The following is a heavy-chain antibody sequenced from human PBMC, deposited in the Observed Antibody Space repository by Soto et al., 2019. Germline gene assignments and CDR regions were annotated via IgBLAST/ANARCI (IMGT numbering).Heavy chain of an antibody. V-gene: IGHV3-15*05. CDR1: GYRFTNAW. J-gene: IGHJ5*02. CDR3: TTIIPKGKCELGP. CDR2: IKSKTEGATT. Sequence: GGSLKLSCTASGYRFTNAWMSGVRDATRKGLERSGRIKSKTEGATTDYAGHVKGRFTISRDDSKKTLFVHMNGLETEDTAVYYCTTIIPKGKCELGPWAQGTLVSVSS. D-gene: IGHD1-26*01.